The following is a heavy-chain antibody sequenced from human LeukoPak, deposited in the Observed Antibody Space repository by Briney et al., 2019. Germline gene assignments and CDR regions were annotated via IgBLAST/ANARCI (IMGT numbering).Heavy chain of an antibody. Sequence: SETLSLTCTVSGGSISSSSYYWGWIRQPPGKGLEWIGGIYYSGSTYYNPSLKSRVTISVDTSKNQFSLKLSSVTAADTAVYYCARGAAVAGGWYFDLWGRGTLVTVSS. CDR2: IYYSGST. V-gene: IGHV4-39*01. CDR3: ARGAAVAGGWYFDL. J-gene: IGHJ2*01. CDR1: GGSISSSSYY. D-gene: IGHD6-19*01.